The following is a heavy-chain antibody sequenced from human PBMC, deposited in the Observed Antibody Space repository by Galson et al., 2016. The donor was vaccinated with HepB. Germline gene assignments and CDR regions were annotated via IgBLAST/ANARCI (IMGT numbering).Heavy chain of an antibody. CDR3: AHASSSSWSYTRCYYYHVLDV. D-gene: IGHD6-13*01. CDR1: GFSLSTSGVG. CDR2: IYWDDDK. J-gene: IGHJ6*02. Sequence: PALVKPTQTLTLTCTFSGFSLSTSGVGVGWIRQPPGKALEWLALIYWDDDKRFSPSLKSRLTITKDTSKNQVVLTMTNMDPVDTATYYCAHASSSSWSYTRCYYYHVLDVWGQGTTVTVSS. V-gene: IGHV2-5*02.